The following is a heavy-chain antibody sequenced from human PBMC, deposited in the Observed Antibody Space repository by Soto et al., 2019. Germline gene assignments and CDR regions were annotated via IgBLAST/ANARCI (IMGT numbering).Heavy chain of an antibody. CDR2: IRYDGSST. J-gene: IGHJ6*02. CDR3: ARDGDCTNGVCYTGGHYYYYGMDV. CDR1: GFTFSSYA. V-gene: IGHV3-23*01. Sequence: PGGSLRLSCAASGFTFSSYAMSWVRQAPGKGLEWVSAIRYDGSSTYYADSVKGRFTISRDNSKNTLYLQMNSLRAEDTAVYYCARDGDCTNGVCYTGGHYYYYGMDVWGQGTTVTVSS. D-gene: IGHD2-8*01.